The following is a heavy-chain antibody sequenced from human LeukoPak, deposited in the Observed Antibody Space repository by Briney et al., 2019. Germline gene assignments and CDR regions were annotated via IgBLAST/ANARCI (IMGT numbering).Heavy chain of an antibody. CDR1: GGSISSGSYY. V-gene: IGHV4-61*02. CDR2: IYTSGST. D-gene: IGHD3-3*01. J-gene: IGHJ5*02. CDR3: ARGITIFGVVTRQVWFDP. Sequence: SETLSLTCTVSGGSISSGSYYWSWIRQPAGKGLEWIGRIYTSGSTNYNPSLKSRVTISVDTSKNQFSLKLSSVTAAGTAVYYCARGITIFGVVTRQVWFDPWGQGTLVTVSS.